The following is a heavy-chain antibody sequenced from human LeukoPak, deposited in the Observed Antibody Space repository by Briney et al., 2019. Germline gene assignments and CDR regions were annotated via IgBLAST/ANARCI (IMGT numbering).Heavy chain of an antibody. Sequence: GGSLRLSCAASGFTFNSCVMYWVRQAPGKGLEWVSGISGSGGTTYYADSVKGRFTISRDNSKNTLYLQMNSLRAEDTAVYCCAKEGFDYWGQGTLVTVS. CDR2: ISGSGGTT. CDR3: AKEGFDY. J-gene: IGHJ4*02. CDR1: GFTFNSCV. V-gene: IGHV3-23*01.